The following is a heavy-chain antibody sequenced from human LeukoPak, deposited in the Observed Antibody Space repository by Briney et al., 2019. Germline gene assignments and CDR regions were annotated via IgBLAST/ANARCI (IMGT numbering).Heavy chain of an antibody. CDR2: ISYDESGI. J-gene: IGHJ4*02. D-gene: IGHD1-26*01. V-gene: IGHV3-30-3*01. Sequence: PGTSLRLSCAASGFTFSHHGMHWVRQAPGKGLEWVAVISYDESGIYYADSVRGRFTISRDNAKNSVYLQLSSLRAEDTAIYHCARKLGILASHFDSWGQGTLVTVSS. CDR1: GFTFSHHG. CDR3: ARKLGILASHFDS.